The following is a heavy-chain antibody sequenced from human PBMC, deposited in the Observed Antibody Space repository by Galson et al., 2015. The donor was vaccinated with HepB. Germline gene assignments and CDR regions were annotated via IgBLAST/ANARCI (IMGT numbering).Heavy chain of an antibody. J-gene: IGHJ3*02. CDR3: AKDPGYGGNSYDVFDI. V-gene: IGHV3-23*01. D-gene: IGHD4-23*01. Sequence: SLRLSCAASGFTFSSYAMSWVRQAPGKGLEWVSAISGSGGSTYYADSVKGRFTISRDNSKNTLYLQMNSLRAEDTAVYYCAKDPGYGGNSYDVFDIWGQGTMVTVSS. CDR2: ISGSGGST. CDR1: GFTFSSYA.